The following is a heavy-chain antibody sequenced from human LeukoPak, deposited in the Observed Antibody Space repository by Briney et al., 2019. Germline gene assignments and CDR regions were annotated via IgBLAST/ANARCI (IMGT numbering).Heavy chain of an antibody. Sequence: KPSETLSLTCAVSGAPISSNNWWWSWVRQPPGKGLEWIGEIYHSGSTNYNPSLKSRVTMSVDKSKNQFSLKLSSVTAADTAVYYCARRSQPRHRQIYYYQPGYYYMDVWGKGTTVTVSS. V-gene: IGHV4-4*02. CDR2: IYHSGST. D-gene: IGHD3-22*01. CDR3: ARRSQPRHRQIYYYQPGYYYMDV. J-gene: IGHJ6*03. CDR1: GAPISSNNW.